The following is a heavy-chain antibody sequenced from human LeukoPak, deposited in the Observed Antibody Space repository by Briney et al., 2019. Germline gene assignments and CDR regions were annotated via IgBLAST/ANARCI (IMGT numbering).Heavy chain of an antibody. CDR2: INHSGST. CDR1: GGSLRGYY. CDR3: ARATTVVTGLDY. D-gene: IGHD4-23*01. V-gene: IGHV4-34*01. J-gene: IGHJ4*02. Sequence: PSETLSLTCAVYGGSLRGYYWSWIRQPPGKGLEWIGEINHSGSTNYNPSLKSRVTISVDTSKNQFSLKLSSVTAADTAVYYCARATTVVTGLDYWGQGTLVTVSS.